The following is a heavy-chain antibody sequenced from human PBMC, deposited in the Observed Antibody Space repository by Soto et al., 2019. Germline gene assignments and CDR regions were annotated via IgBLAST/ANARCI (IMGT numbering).Heavy chain of an antibody. J-gene: IGHJ4*02. CDR3: ARVGPPLDY. V-gene: IGHV3-21*04. Sequence: GGSLSLSCAASGFTFSSYAMSWVRQAPGKGLEWVSAISSSGSTIYYADSVKGRFTISRDNAKNSLYLQMNSLRAEDTAVYYCARVGPPLDYWGQGTLVTVSS. CDR2: ISSSGSTI. CDR1: GFTFSSYA.